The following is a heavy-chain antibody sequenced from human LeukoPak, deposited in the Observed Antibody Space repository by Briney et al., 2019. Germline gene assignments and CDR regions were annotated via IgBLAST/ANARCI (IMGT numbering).Heavy chain of an antibody. J-gene: IGHJ4*02. CDR1: GSTFSSYG. CDR2: ISYDGSNK. Sequence: PGGSLRLSCAASGSTFSSYGMNWVRQAPGKGLEWVAVISYDGSNKYYADSVKGRFTISRDNAKNSLYLQLNSLRAEDTAVYYCARDRERWFGDLLFDYWGQGILVTVSS. CDR3: ARDRERWFGDLLFDY. V-gene: IGHV3-30*03. D-gene: IGHD3-10*01.